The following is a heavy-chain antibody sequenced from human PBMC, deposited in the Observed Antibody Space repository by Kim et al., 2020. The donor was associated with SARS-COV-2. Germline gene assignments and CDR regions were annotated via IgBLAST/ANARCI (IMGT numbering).Heavy chain of an antibody. Sequence: SETLSLTCTVSGGSISSYYWSWIRQPPGKGLEWIGYIYYSGSTNYNPSLKSRVTISVDTSKNQFSLKLSSVTAAGTAVYYCARDSNGSGSYYTQDYYYYGMDVCGQGTTVTVSS. J-gene: IGHJ6*02. CDR1: GGSISSYY. V-gene: IGHV4-59*13. CDR2: IYYSGST. CDR3: ARDSNGSGSYYTQDYYYYGMDV. D-gene: IGHD3-10*01.